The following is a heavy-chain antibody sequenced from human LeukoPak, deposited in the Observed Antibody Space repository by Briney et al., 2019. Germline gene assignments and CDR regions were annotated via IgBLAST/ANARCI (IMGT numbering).Heavy chain of an antibody. Sequence: SETLSLTCTVSGGSISSSSYYWGWIRQPPGKGLEWIGSIYYSGSTYYNPSLKSRVTISVGTSKNQFSLKLSSVTAADTAVYYCAIRTGAAADYYFDYWGQGTLVTVSS. CDR3: AIRTGAAADYYFDY. D-gene: IGHD6-13*01. CDR2: IYYSGST. J-gene: IGHJ4*02. V-gene: IGHV4-39*01. CDR1: GGSISSSSYY.